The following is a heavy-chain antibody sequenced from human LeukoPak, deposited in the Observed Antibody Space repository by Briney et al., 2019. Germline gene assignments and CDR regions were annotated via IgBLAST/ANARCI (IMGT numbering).Heavy chain of an antibody. CDR2: IYYSGST. V-gene: IGHV4-30-4*08. CDR3: ASLLFGVMRFAFDI. D-gene: IGHD3-3*01. Sequence: SETLSLTCTVSGGSISSTGYYWSWIRQPPGKGLEWIGYIYYSGSTYYNPSLKSRVTISVDTSKNQFSLKLSSVTAADTAVYYCASLLFGVMRFAFDIWGQGTMVTVSS. J-gene: IGHJ3*02. CDR1: GGSISSTGYY.